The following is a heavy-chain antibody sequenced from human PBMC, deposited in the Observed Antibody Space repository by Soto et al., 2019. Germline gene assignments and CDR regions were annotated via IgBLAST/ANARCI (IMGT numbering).Heavy chain of an antibody. D-gene: IGHD6-13*01. J-gene: IGHJ4*02. CDR2: INPNSGNI. CDR3: ARGPPRIAAAGTGVY. V-gene: IGHV1-8*01. Sequence: ASVKVSCKASGNTFTSYDINWVRQATGHGLEWMGWINPNSGNIGYAQKFQGRVTMTRDTAIRTAYMEVSSLRSEDTAVYYCARGPPRIAAAGTGVYWGQGTLVTVSS. CDR1: GNTFTSYD.